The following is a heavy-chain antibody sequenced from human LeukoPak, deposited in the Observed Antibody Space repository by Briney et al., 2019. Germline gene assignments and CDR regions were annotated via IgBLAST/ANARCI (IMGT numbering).Heavy chain of an antibody. D-gene: IGHD4-17*01. V-gene: IGHV4-39*07. CDR1: GGSISSSSYY. CDR3: ARALNTVTTQAFDY. CDR2: IYYSGST. J-gene: IGHJ4*02. Sequence: SETLSLTCTVSGGSISSSSYYWGWIRQPPGKGLEWIGSIYYSGSTYYNPSLKSRVTISVDTSKNQFSLKLSSVTAADTAVYYCARALNTVTTQAFDYWGQGTLVTVSS.